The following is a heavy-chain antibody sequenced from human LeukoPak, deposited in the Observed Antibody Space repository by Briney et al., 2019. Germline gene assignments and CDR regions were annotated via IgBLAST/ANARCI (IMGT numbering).Heavy chain of an antibody. CDR1: GFTFSSYG. CDR3: AKDKDNGHDYYYRMDV. D-gene: IGHD1-1*01. Sequence: GGSLRLSCAPPGFTFSSYGMHWARQAPGKGLEWVAVISYDGSNKYYADSVKGRFTISRDNSKNTLYLQMNSLRAEDTAVYYCAKDKDNGHDYYYRMDVWGKGTTVTVSS. V-gene: IGHV3-30*18. CDR2: ISYDGSNK. J-gene: IGHJ6*04.